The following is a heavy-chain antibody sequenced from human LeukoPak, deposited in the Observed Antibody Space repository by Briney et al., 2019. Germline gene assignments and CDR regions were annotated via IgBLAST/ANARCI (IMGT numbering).Heavy chain of an antibody. CDR2: IYHSGST. Sequence: PSETLSLTCTVSGGSISSGGYYWSWIRQPPGKGLEWIGYIYHSGSTYYNPSLKSRVTISVDRSKNQFSLKLSSVTAADTAVYYCASQPYRGYNWNYFRWWYFDLWGRGTLVTVSS. D-gene: IGHD1-7*01. CDR3: ASQPYRGYNWNYFRWWYFDL. J-gene: IGHJ2*01. V-gene: IGHV4-30-2*01. CDR1: GGSISSGGYY.